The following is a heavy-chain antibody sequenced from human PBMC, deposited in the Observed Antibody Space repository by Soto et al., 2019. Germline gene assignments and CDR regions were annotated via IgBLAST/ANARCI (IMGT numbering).Heavy chain of an antibody. CDR1: GGTFSSYA. D-gene: IGHD5-18*01. CDR2: IIPIFGTA. V-gene: IGHV1-69*12. Sequence: QVQLVQSGAEVKKPGSSVKVSCKASGGTFSSYAISWVRQAPGQWLEWMGGIIPIFGTANYAQNFQGRVTITADESTITAYMELSSMRSEDRALYYCSLGTGTAMVPDDWGQGTLVTVSS. J-gene: IGHJ4*02. CDR3: SLGTGTAMVPDD.